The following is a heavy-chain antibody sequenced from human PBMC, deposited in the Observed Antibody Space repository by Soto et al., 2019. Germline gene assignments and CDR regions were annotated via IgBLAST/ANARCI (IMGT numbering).Heavy chain of an antibody. J-gene: IGHJ3*02. CDR1: GFTVSSNY. D-gene: IGHD1-26*01. CDR2: IYYSGST. Sequence: QLVETGGGLIQPGGSLRLSCAASGFTVSSNYMSWVRQHPGKGLEWIGYIYYSGSTYYNPSLKSRVTISVDTSKNQFSLKLSSVTAADTAVYYCARSGIVGATGHGAFDIWGQGTMVTVSS. V-gene: IGHV4-59*06. CDR3: ARSGIVGATGHGAFDI.